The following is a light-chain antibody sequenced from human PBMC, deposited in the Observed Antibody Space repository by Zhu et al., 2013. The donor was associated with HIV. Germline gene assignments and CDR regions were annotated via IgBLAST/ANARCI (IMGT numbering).Light chain of an antibody. Sequence: EVVLTQSPATLSLSPGERATLSCRASQSINNYLAWYQQKPGQAPRLLIYDASHRATGIPARFIGGGSGTDFSLTISSLEPEDFAVYFCQQRSNWPPLLTFGGGTRVEVK. CDR3: QQRSNWPPLLT. CDR1: QSINNY. J-gene: IGKJ4*01. V-gene: IGKV3-11*01. CDR2: DAS.